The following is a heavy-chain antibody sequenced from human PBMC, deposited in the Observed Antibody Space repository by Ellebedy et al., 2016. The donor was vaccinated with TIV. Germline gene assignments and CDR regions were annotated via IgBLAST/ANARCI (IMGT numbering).Heavy chain of an antibody. CDR1: GGTFSRSA. CDR3: AESSTTGTGGADS. Sequence: ASVKVSCKASGGTFSRSAISWVRQAPGQGLEWMGRIVPGLGMTNYGQKFQGRVTITAETSWSTVYMELRSLRSDDTAVYYCAESSTTGTGGADSWGQGTLVIVSS. J-gene: IGHJ4*02. CDR2: IVPGLGMT. D-gene: IGHD1-1*01. V-gene: IGHV1-69*04.